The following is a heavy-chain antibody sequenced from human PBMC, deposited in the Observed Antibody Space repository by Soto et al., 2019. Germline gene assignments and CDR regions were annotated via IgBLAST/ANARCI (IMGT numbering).Heavy chain of an antibody. CDR3: ARGEQLWDAFDI. D-gene: IGHD5-18*01. CDR1: GFTFSSYE. CDR2: ISSSGSTI. V-gene: IGHV3-48*03. J-gene: IGHJ3*02. Sequence: EVQLVESGGGLVQPGGSLRLSCAASGFTFSSYEMNWVRQAPGKGLEWVSYISSSGSTIYYADSVKGRFTISRDNAKNSLYLQMNSLRAEDTAVYYCARGEQLWDAFDIWGQGTMVTVSS.